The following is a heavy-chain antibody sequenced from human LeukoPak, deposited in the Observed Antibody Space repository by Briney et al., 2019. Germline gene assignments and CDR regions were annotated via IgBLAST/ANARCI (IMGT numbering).Heavy chain of an antibody. CDR1: GYTFTSYD. Sequence: GASVKVSCKASGYTFTSYDINWVRQATGQGLEWMGWMNPNSGNTGYAQKFQGRVTMTRNTSISTAYMELSSLRSEDTAVYYCARTYYDILTGYYYFDYWGQGTWSPSPQ. CDR3: ARTYYDILTGYYYFDY. V-gene: IGHV1-8*01. CDR2: MNPNSGNT. J-gene: IGHJ4*02. D-gene: IGHD3-9*01.